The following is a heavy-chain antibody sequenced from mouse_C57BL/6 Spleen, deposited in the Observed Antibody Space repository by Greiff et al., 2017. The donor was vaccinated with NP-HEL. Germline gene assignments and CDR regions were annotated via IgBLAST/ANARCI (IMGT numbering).Heavy chain of an antibody. CDR1: GYAFSSSW. J-gene: IGHJ2*01. CDR3: ANYYGSSYYY. CDR2: IYPGDGDT. Sequence: VKLMESGPELVKPGASVKISCKASGYAFSSSWMNWVKQRPGKGLEWIGRIYPGDGDTNYNGKFKGKATLTADKSSSTAYMQLSSLTSEDSAVYFCANYYGSSYYYWGQGTTLTVSS. V-gene: IGHV1-82*01. D-gene: IGHD1-1*01.